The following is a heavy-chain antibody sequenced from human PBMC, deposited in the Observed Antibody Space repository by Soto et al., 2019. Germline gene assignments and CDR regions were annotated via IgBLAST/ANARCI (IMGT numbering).Heavy chain of an antibody. Sequence: LSLTCTVSSGSIGSGDYYWNWIRQPPGKGLEWIGYIYYSGSTYYNPSLKSRVTISVDTSQNQFSLNLNSVTAADTAVYYCATYLYGSGSFFNWGQGPLVTVS. CDR2: IYYSGST. J-gene: IGHJ4*02. CDR3: ATYLYGSGSFFN. V-gene: IGHV4-30-4*08. D-gene: IGHD3-10*01. CDR1: SGSIGSGDYY.